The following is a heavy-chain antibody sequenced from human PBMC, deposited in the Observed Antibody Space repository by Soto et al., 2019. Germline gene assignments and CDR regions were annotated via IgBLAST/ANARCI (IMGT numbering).Heavy chain of an antibody. CDR3: AKGSQRYFHWSRGYFDY. J-gene: IGHJ4*02. V-gene: IGHV3-23*01. CDR1: GLRLCIYA. CDR2: ISGSGGST. D-gene: IGHD3-9*01. Sequence: SPELCSAACGLRLCIYAIAWVRQAPGKGLEWVSAISGSGGSTYYADSVKGRFTISRDNSKNTLYLQMNSLRAEDTAVYYCAKGSQRYFHWSRGYFDYWGQGSLVTVSS.